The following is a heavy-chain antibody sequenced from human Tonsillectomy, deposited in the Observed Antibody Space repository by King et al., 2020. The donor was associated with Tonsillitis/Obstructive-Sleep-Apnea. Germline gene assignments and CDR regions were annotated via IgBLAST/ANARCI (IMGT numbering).Heavy chain of an antibody. CDR1: GFTFSGSA. D-gene: IGHD2-15*01. J-gene: IGHJ4*02. CDR2: IRSKANCYAT. V-gene: IGHV3-73*01. CDR3: TRRSGGGTV. Sequence: VQLVESGGGLVQPGGSLKLSCAASGFTFSGSAMHWVRQASGKGLEWVGRIRSKANCYATAYAASVKGRFTISRDDSNNQAYLQMKSLKTEDTAVYYCTRRSGGGTVWGQGTLVTVSS.